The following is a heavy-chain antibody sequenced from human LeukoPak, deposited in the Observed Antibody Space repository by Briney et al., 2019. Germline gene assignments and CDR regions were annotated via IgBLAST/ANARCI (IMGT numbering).Heavy chain of an antibody. D-gene: IGHD2-2*01. V-gene: IGHV4-59*01. CDR1: GGSISSYY. Sequence: SETLCLTCTVSGGSISSYYWSWIRQPPGKGLEWIGYIYYSGSTNYNPSLKSRVTISVDTSKNQFSLKLSSVTAADTAVYYCARALCSSTSCYYYYGMDVWGKGTTVTVSS. J-gene: IGHJ6*04. CDR2: IYYSGST. CDR3: ARALCSSTSCYYYYGMDV.